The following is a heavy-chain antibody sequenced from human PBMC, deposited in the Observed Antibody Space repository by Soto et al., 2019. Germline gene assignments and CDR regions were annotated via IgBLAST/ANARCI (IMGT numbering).Heavy chain of an antibody. J-gene: IGHJ3*01. D-gene: IGHD1-1*01. V-gene: IGHV3-9*01. CDR2: ISWKSGNI. CDR1: GFTFDDYA. CDR3: ATWHEREHAYDV. Sequence: GGSLRLSCAASGFTFDDYAMHWVRQVPGKGLEWVSGISWKSGNIGYADSVKGRFTISRDNAKSSLYLQMNSLRPADTAVYYCATWHEREHAYDVWGQGTTVTVSS.